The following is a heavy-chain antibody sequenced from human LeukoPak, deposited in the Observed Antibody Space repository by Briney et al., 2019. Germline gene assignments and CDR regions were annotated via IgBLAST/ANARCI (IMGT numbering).Heavy chain of an antibody. CDR1: GCTLYMYA. Sequence: GGALTLSCQASGCTLYMYAISWVRQAPGKGLEWVASMCGTAGCTIDPDYVKGRFTISRDNSKNVLYLRMNRLTAEDTAIDSCAKDRPSFYENSGDYSRCYGDSWGKGTLVTVSS. CDR3: AKDRPSFYENSGDYSRCYGDS. D-gene: IGHD3-22*01. J-gene: IGHJ5*01. CDR2: MCGTAGCT. V-gene: IGHV3-23*01.